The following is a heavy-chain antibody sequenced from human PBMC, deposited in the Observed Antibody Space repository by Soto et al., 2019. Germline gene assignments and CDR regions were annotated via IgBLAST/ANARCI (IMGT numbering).Heavy chain of an antibody. Sequence: EVQLVESGGGLVQPGGSLRLSCAASGFTFSAYWMHCVRQAPGKGLVWVSRISSDGSSTSYADSVKGRFTISRDNAKHTLYLQMNSLRAEDTAVYYCAREWELWSGVDVCGQGTTVTVSS. V-gene: IGHV3-74*01. CDR1: GFTFSAYW. J-gene: IGHJ6*02. CDR2: ISSDGSST. D-gene: IGHD1-26*01. CDR3: AREWELWSGVDV.